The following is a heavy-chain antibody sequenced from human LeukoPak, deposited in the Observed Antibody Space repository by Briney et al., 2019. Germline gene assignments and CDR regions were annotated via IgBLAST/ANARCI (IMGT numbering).Heavy chain of an antibody. D-gene: IGHD2-8*01. J-gene: IGHJ5*02. CDR3: AQNGQSGFSFDP. Sequence: SETLSLTCAVYGASLNGHYWSWIRQPPGKGLEWIGEGSDVGGTKYNPSLTSRVTISADTSKNQFSLKLSSVTAADTAVYYCAQNGQSGFSFDPWGQGTLVTVSS. CDR1: GASLNGHY. CDR2: GSDVGGT. V-gene: IGHV4-34*01.